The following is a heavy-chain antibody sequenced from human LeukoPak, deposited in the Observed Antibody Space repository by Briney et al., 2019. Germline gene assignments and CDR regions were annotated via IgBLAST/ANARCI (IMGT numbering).Heavy chain of an antibody. Sequence: PGGSLRLSCAASGFTFSDYYMSWVRQAPGKGLEWILYISSSGGTIYYADSVVGRFTISRDNARNSLFLQMNSLRVEDTAVYYCARDGPHGDYEDYWGQGTLVTVSS. D-gene: IGHD4-17*01. CDR2: ISSSGGTI. CDR1: GFTFSDYY. CDR3: ARDGPHGDYEDY. V-gene: IGHV3-11*01. J-gene: IGHJ4*02.